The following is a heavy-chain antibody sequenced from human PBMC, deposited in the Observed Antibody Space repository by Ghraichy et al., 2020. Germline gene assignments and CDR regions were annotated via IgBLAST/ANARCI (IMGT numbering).Heavy chain of an antibody. CDR2: ISTSSNFI. J-gene: IGHJ3*02. CDR3: ARAFCRGGNGRMHEDPFDI. Sequence: GGSLRLSCAASEFIFSSYTMNWVRQAPGKGLEWVSSISTSSNFIYYADPVQGRFTISRDNAKSSLFLRMNSLRAEDTAVYFCARAFCRGGNGRMHEDPFDIWGQGTMVTVSS. V-gene: IGHV3-21*01. CDR1: EFIFSSYT. D-gene: IGHD2-8*01.